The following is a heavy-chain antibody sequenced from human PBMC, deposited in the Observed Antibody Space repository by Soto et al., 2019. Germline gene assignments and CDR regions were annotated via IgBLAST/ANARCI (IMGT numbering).Heavy chain of an antibody. V-gene: IGHV1-18*04. CDR3: ARDRVDILTGYLGY. D-gene: IGHD3-9*01. J-gene: IGHJ4*02. CDR1: GYTFTSYG. Sequence: ASVKVSCKASGYTFTSYGISLLRQAPGQGLKWMGWISAYNGNTNYAQKLQGRVTMTTDTSTSTAYMELRSLRSDDTAVYYCARDRVDILTGYLGYWGQGTLVTVSS. CDR2: ISAYNGNT.